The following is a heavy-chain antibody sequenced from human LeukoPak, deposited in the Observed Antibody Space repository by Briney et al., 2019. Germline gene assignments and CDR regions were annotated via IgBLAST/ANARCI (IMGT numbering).Heavy chain of an antibody. CDR2: ISAYNGNT. V-gene: IGHV1-18*01. D-gene: IGHD6-13*01. J-gene: IGHJ4*02. CDR1: GYTFTSYG. Sequence: GASVKVSCKASGYTFTSYGISWVRQAPGRGLEWMGWISAYNGNTNYAQKLQGRVTMTTDTSTSTAYMELRSLRSDDTAVYYCARNEGIAAAGTDLDYWGQGTLVTVSS. CDR3: ARNEGIAAAGTDLDY.